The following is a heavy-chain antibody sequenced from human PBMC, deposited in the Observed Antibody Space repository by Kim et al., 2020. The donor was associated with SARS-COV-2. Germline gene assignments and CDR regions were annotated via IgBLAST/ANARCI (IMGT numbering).Heavy chain of an antibody. J-gene: IGHJ4*02. CDR1: GFTFSSYG. CDR2: IWYDGSNK. V-gene: IGHV3-33*06. CDR3: AKDTTTGTGRKIRAGGVVDY. Sequence: GGSLRLSCAASGFTFSSYGMHWVRQAPGKGLEWVAVIWYDGSNKYYADSVKGRFTISRDNSKNTLYLQMNSLRAEDTAVYYCAKDTTTGTGRKIRAGGVVDYWGQGTLVTVSS. D-gene: IGHD2-8*02.